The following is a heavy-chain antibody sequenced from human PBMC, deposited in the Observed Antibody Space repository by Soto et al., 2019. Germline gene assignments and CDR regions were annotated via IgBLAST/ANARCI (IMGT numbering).Heavy chain of an antibody. J-gene: IGHJ4*02. CDR1: GDTFTTYD. V-gene: IGHV1-8*01. Sequence: ASVKVSCKASGDTFTTYDINWVRQATGHGLEWMGWINPNSGNIGYAQRFQGRVTMTRDTAIRTAYMEVSSLRSDDTAVYYCARGRASGSYYLLDYWGQGTLVTISS. D-gene: IGHD3-10*01. CDR2: INPNSGNI. CDR3: ARGRASGSYYLLDY.